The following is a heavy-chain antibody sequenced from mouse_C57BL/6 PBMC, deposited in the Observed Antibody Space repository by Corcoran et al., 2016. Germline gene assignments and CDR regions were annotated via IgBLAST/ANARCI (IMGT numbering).Heavy chain of an antibody. V-gene: IGHV1-55*01. CDR1: GYTFTSYW. J-gene: IGHJ2*01. CDR3: ARGNSYGSSYGYYFDY. D-gene: IGHD1-1*01. CDR2: IYPGSGST. Sequence: QVQLQQPGAELVKPGASVKMSCKASGYTFTSYWITWVKQRPGQGLEWIGDIYPGSGSTNYNEKFKSKATLTVDTSSSTAYMQLSSLTSEDSAVYYCARGNSYGSSYGYYFDYWGQGTTLTVSS.